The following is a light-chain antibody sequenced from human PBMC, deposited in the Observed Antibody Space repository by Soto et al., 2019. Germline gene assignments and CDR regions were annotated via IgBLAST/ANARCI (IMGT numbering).Light chain of an antibody. CDR2: GAS. Sequence: EIVMTQSPGTLSVSPGERATLSCRASQSVRSNLAWYQQKPGQAPRLLIYGASTRATGIPARFSGSGSWTELTPTISSLQSEDFAVYYCQQYNDWPGTFGQGTTLEVK. CDR3: QQYNDWPGT. V-gene: IGKV3-15*01. J-gene: IGKJ2*01. CDR1: QSVRSN.